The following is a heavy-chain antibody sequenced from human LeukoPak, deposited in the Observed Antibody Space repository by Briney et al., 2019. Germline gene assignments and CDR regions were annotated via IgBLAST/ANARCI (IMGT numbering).Heavy chain of an antibody. J-gene: IGHJ5*02. D-gene: IGHD3-10*01. V-gene: IGHV3-49*04. CDR3: TRDLQTLPWFGEFTNWFDP. CDR1: GFTFGDYA. Sequence: GRSLRLSCTASGFTFGDYAMSWVRQAPGKGLEWVGFIRSKAYGGTTEYAASVKGRFTISRDDSKSIAYLQMNSLKTEDTAVYYCTRDLQTLPWFGEFTNWFDPWGQGTLVTVSS. CDR2: IRSKAYGGTT.